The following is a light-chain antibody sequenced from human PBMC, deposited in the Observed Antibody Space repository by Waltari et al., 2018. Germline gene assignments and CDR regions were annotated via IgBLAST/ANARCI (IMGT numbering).Light chain of an antibody. J-gene: IGLJ1*01. Sequence: QSALTQPASVSGSPGQSISISCTGPSSDIGDTNYVAWFQQHPGKVPKLLLYDVSKRPPGVSDRFSVSKSGNTASLTISVLQTEDTADYYCSSFTTTNARYIFGSGTEVTVL. V-gene: IGLV2-14*03. CDR3: SSFTTTNARYI. CDR2: DVS. CDR1: SSDIGDTNY.